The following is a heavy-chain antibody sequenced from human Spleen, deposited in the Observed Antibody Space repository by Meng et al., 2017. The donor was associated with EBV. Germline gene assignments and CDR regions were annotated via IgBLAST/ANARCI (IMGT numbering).Heavy chain of an antibody. CDR3: ARVTRDSSGYYHTNFDN. CDR2: IYHTGSS. J-gene: IGHJ4*02. CDR1: GGSVSSGSYY. D-gene: IGHD3-22*01. Sequence: QGQLPEAGPGLVKPSETLSLTCTGSGGSVSSGSYYWSWIRQPPGRGLEWIGHIYHTGSSNYNPSLKSRVHMSIDTSANQFSLKLNFVTAADTAVYYCARVTRDSSGYYHTNFDNWGQGTLVTVSS. V-gene: IGHV4-61*01.